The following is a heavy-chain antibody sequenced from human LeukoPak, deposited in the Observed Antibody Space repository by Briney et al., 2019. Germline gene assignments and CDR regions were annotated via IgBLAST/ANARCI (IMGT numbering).Heavy chain of an antibody. D-gene: IGHD2-2*01. V-gene: IGHV1-2*02. CDR3: ARARVVPAARGRGDWFDP. CDR2: INPNSGGT. J-gene: IGHJ5*02. CDR1: GYTFTGYY. Sequence: ASVKVSCKASGYTFTGYYMHWVRQAPGQGLEWMGWINPNSGGTNYAQKFQGRVTMTRDTSISTAYMELSRLRSDDTAVYYCARARVVPAARGRGDWFDPWGQGTLVTVSS.